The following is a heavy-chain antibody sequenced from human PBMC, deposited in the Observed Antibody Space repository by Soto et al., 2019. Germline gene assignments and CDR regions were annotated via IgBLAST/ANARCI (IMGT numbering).Heavy chain of an antibody. V-gene: IGHV3-74*01. D-gene: IGHD2-2*01. J-gene: IGHJ4*02. CDR3: AREQRGYCSSTSCSPFDY. CDR1: GFTLSSYW. Sequence: GGSLRLSCAASGFTLSSYWMHWVRQAPGKGLVWVSRINSDGSSTNYADFVKGRFTMFRDNAKNTLYLQMNSLRAEDTAVYYCAREQRGYCSSTSCSPFDYWGQGTLVTVSS. CDR2: INSDGSST.